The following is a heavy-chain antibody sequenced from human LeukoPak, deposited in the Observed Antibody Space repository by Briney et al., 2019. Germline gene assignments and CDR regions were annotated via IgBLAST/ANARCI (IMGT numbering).Heavy chain of an antibody. CDR3: AKDIQLST. CDR2: ISFSGDNS. CDR1: GFNFRDAA. V-gene: IGHV3-23*01. D-gene: IGHD5-24*01. J-gene: IGHJ3*01. Sequence: LTGGSLRLSCAASGFNFRDAAMTWVRRAPGKGLEWVSLISFSGDNSYYADSVKGRFTISRDNSKNTLSLQMNSLRVEDTAIYYCAKDIQLSTWGLGTMVTVSS.